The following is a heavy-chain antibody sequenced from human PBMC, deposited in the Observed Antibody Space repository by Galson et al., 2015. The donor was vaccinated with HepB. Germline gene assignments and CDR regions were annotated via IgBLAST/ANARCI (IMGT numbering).Heavy chain of an antibody. CDR1: GFTFSSYA. J-gene: IGHJ5*02. CDR2: ISGSGGST. CDR3: AKTPSTGPGQWLVSGNWFDP. D-gene: IGHD6-19*01. V-gene: IGHV3-23*01. Sequence: SLRLSCAASGFTFSSYAMSWVRQAPGKGLEWVSAISGSGGSTYYADSVKGRFTISRDNSKNTLYLQMNSLRAEDTAVYYCAKTPSTGPGQWLVSGNWFDPWGQGTLVTVSS.